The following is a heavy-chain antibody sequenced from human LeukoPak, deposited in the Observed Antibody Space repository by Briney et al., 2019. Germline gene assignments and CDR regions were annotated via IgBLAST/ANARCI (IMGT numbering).Heavy chain of an antibody. V-gene: IGHV3-53*01. CDR3: ARGSWRTTRGNWFDP. J-gene: IGHJ5*02. CDR1: GFTVSSNY. D-gene: IGHD4-17*01. CDR2: IYSGSNT. Sequence: GGSLRLSCAASGFTVSSNYMSWVRQAPGKGLEWVSVIYSGSNTYYADSVKGRFTISRDNSKNTLYLQMNSLRAEDTAAYYCARGSWRTTRGNWFDPWGQGTLVTVSS.